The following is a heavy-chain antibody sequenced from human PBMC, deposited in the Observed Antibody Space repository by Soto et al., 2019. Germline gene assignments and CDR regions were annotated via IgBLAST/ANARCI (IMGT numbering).Heavy chain of an antibody. V-gene: IGHV1-69*04. CDR3: ARDRITTRGDAFDL. D-gene: IGHD3-3*01. CDR2: IIPIPAIT. CDR1: GGTFSTYL. Sequence: QVQLVQSGAEVRKPGSSVKVSCKAPGGTFSTYLISWVRQAPGQGLEWMGRIIPIPAITNYAQKFQGRVTVTADRSTSTAYMELTSLKSEATAVYYCARDRITTRGDAFDLWGQGTMVTVSS. J-gene: IGHJ3*01.